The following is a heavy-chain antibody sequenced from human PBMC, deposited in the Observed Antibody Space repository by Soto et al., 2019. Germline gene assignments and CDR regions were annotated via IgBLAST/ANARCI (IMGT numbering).Heavy chain of an antibody. CDR1: GYTFTRYA. Sequence: GASVKVSCKASGYTFTRYAMHWVRQAPGQGLEWMGGIIPIFGTANYAQKFQGRVTITADESTSTAYMELSSLRSEDTAVYYCASGPYGDYDLGWFDPWGQGTLVTVSS. CDR2: IIPIFGTA. CDR3: ASGPYGDYDLGWFDP. V-gene: IGHV1-69*13. D-gene: IGHD4-17*01. J-gene: IGHJ5*02.